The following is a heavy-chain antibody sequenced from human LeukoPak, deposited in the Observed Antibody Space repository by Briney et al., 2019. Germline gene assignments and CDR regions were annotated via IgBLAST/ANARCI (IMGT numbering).Heavy chain of an antibody. Sequence: PGGSLRLSCAASGFTFSSYAMSWVRQAPGQGLEWVSAISGSGGSTYYADSVKGRFTISRDNSKNTLYLQMNSLRAEDTAVYYCAKPTMVRDDAFDIWGQGTMVTVSS. CDR1: GFTFSSYA. V-gene: IGHV3-23*01. CDR3: AKPTMVRDDAFDI. CDR2: ISGSGGST. D-gene: IGHD3-10*01. J-gene: IGHJ3*02.